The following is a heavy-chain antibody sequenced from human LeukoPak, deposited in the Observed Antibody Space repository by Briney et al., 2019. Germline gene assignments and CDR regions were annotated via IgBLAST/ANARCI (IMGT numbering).Heavy chain of an antibody. CDR2: INAGNGNT. CDR1: GYTFTSYA. J-gene: IGHJ5*02. Sequence: ASVKVSCKASGYTFTSYAMHWVRQALGQRLEWMGWINAGNGNTKYSQKFQGRVTITRDTSASTAYMELSSLRSEDTAVYYCARDGIAVAGSENWFDPWGQGTPVTVSS. CDR3: ARDGIAVAGSENWFDP. V-gene: IGHV1-3*01. D-gene: IGHD6-19*01.